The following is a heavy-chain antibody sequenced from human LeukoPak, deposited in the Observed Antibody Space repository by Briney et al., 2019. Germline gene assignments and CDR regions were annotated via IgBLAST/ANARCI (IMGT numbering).Heavy chain of an antibody. CDR1: GGTFSSYA. D-gene: IGHD5-24*01. J-gene: IGHJ6*02. Sequence: GSSVKVSCKSSGGTFSSYAINWVRNPHGQGIGWMGSIISVLDISNYAHKFQDRVTIHADRSTSTAYMELSRLTASHRAVYYCAREGRDGGYHYGMDVWGQGTTVTVSS. CDR3: AREGRDGGYHYGMDV. V-gene: IGHV1-69*04. CDR2: IISVLDIS.